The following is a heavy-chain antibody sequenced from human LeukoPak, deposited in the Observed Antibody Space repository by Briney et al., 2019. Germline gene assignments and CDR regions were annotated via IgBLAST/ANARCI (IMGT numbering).Heavy chain of an antibody. V-gene: IGHV4-59*01. CDR1: GGSISSYY. CDR2: VYDSGST. CDR3: ARGVGYSYGLDY. J-gene: IGHJ4*02. Sequence: KPSETLSLTCTVSGGSISSYYWSRIRQPPGKGLEWIGFVYDSGSTSYNPSLKSRVTISVDTSKNQFSLKLRSVTAADTAVYYCARGVGYSYGLDYWGQGTLVTVSS. D-gene: IGHD5-18*01.